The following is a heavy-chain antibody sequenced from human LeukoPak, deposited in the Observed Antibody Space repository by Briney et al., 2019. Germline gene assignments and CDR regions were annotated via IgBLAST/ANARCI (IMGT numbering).Heavy chain of an antibody. D-gene: IGHD5-12*01. V-gene: IGHV4-61*02. J-gene: IGHJ6*03. CDR3: ARGWYGGYRVPRYYYYMDV. Sequence: PSQTLSLTCTVSGGSISSGSYYWSWIRQPAGKGLEWIGRIYTSGSTNYNPSLKSRVTISVDTSKNQFSLKLSSVTAADTAVYYCARGWYGGYRVPRYYYYMDVWGKGTTVTVSS. CDR1: GGSISSGSYY. CDR2: IYTSGST.